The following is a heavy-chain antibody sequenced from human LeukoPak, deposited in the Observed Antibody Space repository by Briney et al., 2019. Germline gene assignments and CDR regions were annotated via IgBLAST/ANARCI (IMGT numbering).Heavy chain of an antibody. Sequence: SVKVSCKASGGTFSSYAISWVRQAPGQGLEWMGGIIPIFGTANYAQKFQGRVTITADESTSTAYMELSSLRSEDTAVYYCARGRKDIVVVPAAAKKLWLADDAFDIWGQGTMVTVSS. D-gene: IGHD2-2*01. CDR3: ARGRKDIVVVPAAAKKLWLADDAFDI. J-gene: IGHJ3*02. V-gene: IGHV1-69*13. CDR2: IIPIFGTA. CDR1: GGTFSSYA.